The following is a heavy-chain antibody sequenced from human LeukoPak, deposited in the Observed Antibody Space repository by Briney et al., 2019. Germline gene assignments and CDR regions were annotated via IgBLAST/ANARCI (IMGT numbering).Heavy chain of an antibody. CDR1: GSSINNNF. D-gene: IGHD3-22*01. J-gene: IGHJ4*01. Sequence: SETLSLTCTVSGSSINNNFWTWIRQPPGKGLEWIGYIYSSGSANYNPSLKSRVIISRDTSKNQISLRLTSVTAADTAMYFCARHRDYYDTWGHGTLVTVSS. CDR3: ARHRDYYDT. CDR2: IYSSGSA. V-gene: IGHV4-59*08.